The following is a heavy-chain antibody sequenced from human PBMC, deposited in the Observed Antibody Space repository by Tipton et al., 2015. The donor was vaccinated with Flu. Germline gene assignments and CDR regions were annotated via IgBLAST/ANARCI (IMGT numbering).Heavy chain of an antibody. D-gene: IGHD3-10*01. CDR2: IYASGST. V-gene: IGHV4-4*07. CDR3: ARGSGSGTYMIFYF. J-gene: IGHJ4*02. Sequence: LRLSCTVSGGSISSFYWNWIRQPAGKGLEWIGRIYASGSTSYNPSLKSRVTMSVDTSKNQFSLKLSSVTAADTAVYYCARGSGSGTYMIFYFWGQGTLVTVSS. CDR1: GGSISSFY.